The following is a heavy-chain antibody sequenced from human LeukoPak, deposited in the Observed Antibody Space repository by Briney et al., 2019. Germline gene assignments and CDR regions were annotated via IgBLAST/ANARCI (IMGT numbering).Heavy chain of an antibody. CDR3: ARDWTYDFWPSYYYYGMDV. CDR1: GYTFTSYA. J-gene: IGHJ6*02. D-gene: IGHD3-3*01. CDR2: IITNTGNP. V-gene: IGHV7-4-1*02. Sequence: ASVKVYCKASGYTFTSYAMNWVRQAPGQGLEWMGWIITNTGNPTYAQGFTGRFVFSLDTSVSTAYLQISSLKAEDTAVYYCARDWTYDFWPSYYYYGMDVWGQGTTVTVSS.